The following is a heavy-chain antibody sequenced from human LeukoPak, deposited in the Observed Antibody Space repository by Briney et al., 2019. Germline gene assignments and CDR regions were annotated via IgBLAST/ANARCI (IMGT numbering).Heavy chain of an antibody. D-gene: IGHD6-13*01. V-gene: IGHV3-48*04. Sequence: GGSLRLSCAASGFTFSSYAMSWVRQAPGKGLEWVSYISSSGSTIYYADSVKGRFTISRDNAKNSLYLQMNSLRAEDTAVYYCARYIAAAAIDYWGQGTLVTVSS. CDR3: ARYIAAAAIDY. CDR1: GFTFSSYA. CDR2: ISSSGSTI. J-gene: IGHJ4*02.